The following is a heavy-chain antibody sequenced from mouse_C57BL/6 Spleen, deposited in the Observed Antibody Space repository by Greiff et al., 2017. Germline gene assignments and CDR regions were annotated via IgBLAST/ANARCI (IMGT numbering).Heavy chain of an antibody. V-gene: IGHV1-63*01. J-gene: IGHJ2*01. CDR1: GYTFTNYW. Sequence: VKVVESGAELVRPGTSVKMSCKASGYTFTNYWIGWAKQRPGHGLEWIGDIYPGGGYTNYNEKFKGKATLTADKSSSTAYMQFSSLTSEDSAIYYCARRGYGSSPFDYWGQGTTLTVSS. CDR3: ARRGYGSSPFDY. CDR2: IYPGGGYT. D-gene: IGHD1-1*01.